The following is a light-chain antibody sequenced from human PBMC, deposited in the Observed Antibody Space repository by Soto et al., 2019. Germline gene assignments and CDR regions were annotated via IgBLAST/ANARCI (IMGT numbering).Light chain of an antibody. V-gene: IGKV1-5*01. J-gene: IGKJ1*01. CDR1: QSISSN. CDR3: QQYKSYWT. CDR2: DAS. Sequence: DIQMTQSPATLAASVGDRVTITCRASQSISSNLAWYQQKPGRAPKLLIYDASNLDSGVPSRFGGSGSGTEFTLTISSLQPDDFTTYFCQQYKSYWTFGPGTKVDIK.